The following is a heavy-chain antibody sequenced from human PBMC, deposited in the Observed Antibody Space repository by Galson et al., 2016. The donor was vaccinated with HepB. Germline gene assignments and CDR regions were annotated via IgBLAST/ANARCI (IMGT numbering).Heavy chain of an antibody. V-gene: IGHV3-23*01. Sequence: SLRLSCAGSGFIFSDQAMSRVRQAPGKGLEWVSAINGGGDTTFYADSVKGRFIVSRDNSEDTLYLQMNSLRAEDTALYYCARHNLGAAFVQFWGPGTLVTVSS. CDR1: GFIFSDQA. D-gene: IGHD1-26*01. CDR2: INGGGDTT. CDR3: ARHNLGAAFVQF. J-gene: IGHJ4*02.